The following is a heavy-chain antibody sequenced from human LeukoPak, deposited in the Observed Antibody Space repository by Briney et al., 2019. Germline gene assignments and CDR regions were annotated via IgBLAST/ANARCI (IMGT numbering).Heavy chain of an antibody. D-gene: IGHD6-19*01. V-gene: IGHV3-21*04. CDR3: AGDSGY. Sequence: GGSLGLSCAASGFTFTSYTMNWVRQAPGKGLEWVSSITSGSSYIYYADSVKGRFTISRDNAKNSLYLQMNSLRAEDTAVYYCAGDSGYWGQGTLVTVSS. CDR1: GFTFTSYT. CDR2: ITSGSSYI. J-gene: IGHJ4*02.